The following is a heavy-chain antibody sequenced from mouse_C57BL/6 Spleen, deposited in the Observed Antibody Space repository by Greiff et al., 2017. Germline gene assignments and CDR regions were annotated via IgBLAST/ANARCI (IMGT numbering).Heavy chain of an antibody. J-gene: IGHJ4*01. V-gene: IGHV1-64*01. D-gene: IGHD1-1*01. Sequence: QVQLQQPGAELVKPGASVKLSCKASGYTFTSYWMHWVKQRPGQGLEWIGMIHPNSGSTNYNEKFKSKATLTVDKSSSTAYMQLSSLTSEDSAVYYCARYYYGSSYSGYYAMDYWGQGTSVTVSS. CDR2: IHPNSGST. CDR1: GYTFTSYW. CDR3: ARYYYGSSYSGYYAMDY.